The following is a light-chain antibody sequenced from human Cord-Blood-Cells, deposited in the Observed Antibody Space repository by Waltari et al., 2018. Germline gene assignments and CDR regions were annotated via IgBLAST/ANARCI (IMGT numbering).Light chain of an antibody. J-gene: IGLJ7*01. CDR1: SSDVGSYNL. CDR3: CSYAGSSNAV. Sequence: QSALTQPASVSGSPGQSITISCTGTSSDVGSYNLVSWYQQHPGKAPKLMIYEVSKRPSGVSNRFSGSKSGNTASLTSSGLQAEDETDYYCCSYAGSSNAVFGGGTQLTVL. CDR2: EVS. V-gene: IGLV2-23*02.